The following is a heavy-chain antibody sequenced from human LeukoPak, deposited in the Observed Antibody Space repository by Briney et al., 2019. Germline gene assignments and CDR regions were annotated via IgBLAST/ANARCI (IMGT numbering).Heavy chain of an antibody. Sequence: GGSLRLSCAASGFTFSSSAMNWVRQAPGTGLEWVSTITGSGGSTYYADSVKGRFTISRDNSKNTLYLQMSSLRAEDTAVYYCASRAAGASYYFDSWGQGTLVTVSS. CDR3: ASRAAGASYYFDS. V-gene: IGHV3-23*01. CDR2: ITGSGGST. CDR1: GFTFSSSA. D-gene: IGHD6-13*01. J-gene: IGHJ4*02.